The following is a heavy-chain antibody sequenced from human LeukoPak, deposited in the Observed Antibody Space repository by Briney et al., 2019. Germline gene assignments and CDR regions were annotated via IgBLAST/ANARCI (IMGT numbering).Heavy chain of an antibody. J-gene: IGHJ4*02. CDR1: GYTFTGYY. Sequence: ASVKVSCKASGYTFTGYYMHWVRQAPGQGLEWMGRINPNSGGTNYAQKFQGRVTVTRDTSISTAYMELSRLRSDDTAVYYCARAYSSSLPTGLGWGQGTLVTVSS. D-gene: IGHD6-13*01. CDR3: ARAYSSSLPTGLG. CDR2: INPNSGGT. V-gene: IGHV1-2*06.